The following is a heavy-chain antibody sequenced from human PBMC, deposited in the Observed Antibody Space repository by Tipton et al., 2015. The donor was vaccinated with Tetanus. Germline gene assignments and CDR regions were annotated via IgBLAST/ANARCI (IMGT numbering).Heavy chain of an antibody. CDR3: ARVPTNPLAVDRPTDY. V-gene: IGHV1-18*01. J-gene: IGHJ4*02. Sequence: QVQLVQSGGEVKKPGASVKVSCKASGYTFNTFGISWVRQAPGQGLEWMGWISVYNGNTNYAQKVQGRVTMTTDTPTSTAYMELRSLTSDDTAVYYCARVPTNPLAVDRPTDYWGQGTLVTVSS. CDR2: ISVYNGNT. CDR1: GYTFNTFG. D-gene: IGHD6-19*01.